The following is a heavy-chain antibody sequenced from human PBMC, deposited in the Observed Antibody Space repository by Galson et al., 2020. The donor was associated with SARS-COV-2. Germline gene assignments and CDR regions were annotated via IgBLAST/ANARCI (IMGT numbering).Heavy chain of an antibody. CDR3: ARKEAIVVVAGIGGRDYYYGLDV. Sequence: SVKVSCKASGGTLRNYVFSWVRQAPGQGLEWMGGIIPIFATVNYAQKFPGRVTITADKSTSTAYMELSSLRSEDTAVYYCARKEAIVVVAGIGGRDYYYGLDVWGQGTTVTVPS. D-gene: IGHD2-15*01. J-gene: IGHJ6*02. V-gene: IGHV1-69*06. CDR2: IIPIFATV. CDR1: GGTLRNYV.